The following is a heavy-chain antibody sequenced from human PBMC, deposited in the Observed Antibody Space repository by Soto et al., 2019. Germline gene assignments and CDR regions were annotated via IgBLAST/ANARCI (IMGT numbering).Heavy chain of an antibody. Sequence: GASVKVSCKASGYTFTSYGISWVRQAPGQGLEWMGWISAYNGNTNYAQKLQGRVTMTTDTSTSTAYMELRSLRSDDTAVYYCARDRSLGIVVVPAPDAFDIWGQGTMVTVSS. CDR3: ARDRSLGIVVVPAPDAFDI. CDR1: GYTFTSYG. CDR2: ISAYNGNT. V-gene: IGHV1-18*01. D-gene: IGHD2-2*03. J-gene: IGHJ3*02.